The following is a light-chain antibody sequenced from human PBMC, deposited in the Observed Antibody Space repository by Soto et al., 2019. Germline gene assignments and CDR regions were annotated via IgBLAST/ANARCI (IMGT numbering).Light chain of an antibody. CDR1: TSDVGDYNY. J-gene: IGLJ3*02. V-gene: IGLV2-8*01. CDR2: EVN. Sequence: QSVLTQPPSASGSPGQSVTISCTGTTSDVGDYNYVSWYQQYPGKAPKVMIYEVNKRPSGVPDRFSGSKSGNTASLTVSGLQAEDEADYYCSSFAGSNNGVFGGGTKLTVL. CDR3: SSFAGSNNGV.